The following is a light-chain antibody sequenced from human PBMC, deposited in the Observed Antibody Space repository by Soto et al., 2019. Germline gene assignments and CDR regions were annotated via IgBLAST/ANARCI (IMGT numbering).Light chain of an antibody. CDR2: LGS. V-gene: IGKV2-28*01. CDR3: QQYDNLPLT. Sequence: DIVITQSPLSLPVTPGEPASISCSSSQSLLHSNGYNYLDWYLQKPGQSPQLLIYLGSNRASGVPDRFSGSGSGTDFTFTISSLQPEDIATYYCQQYDNLPLTFGGGTKVDIK. J-gene: IGKJ4*01. CDR1: QSLLHSNGYNY.